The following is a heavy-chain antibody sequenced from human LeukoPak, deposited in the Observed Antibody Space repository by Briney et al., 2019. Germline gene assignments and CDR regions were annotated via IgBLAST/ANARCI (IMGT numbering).Heavy chain of an antibody. V-gene: IGHV1-18*01. J-gene: IGHJ6*03. CDR2: ISAYNGNT. D-gene: IGHD2-2*02. Sequence: ASVKVSCKASGYTFTSCGISWVRQAPGQGLEWMGWISAYNGNTNYAQKLQGRVTMTTDTSTSTAYMELRSLRSDDTAVYYCARDCSSTSCYSYYYMDVWGKGTTVTVSS. CDR1: GYTFTSCG. CDR3: ARDCSSTSCYSYYYMDV.